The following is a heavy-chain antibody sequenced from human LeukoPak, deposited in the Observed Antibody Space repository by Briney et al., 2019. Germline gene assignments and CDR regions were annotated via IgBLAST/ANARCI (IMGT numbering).Heavy chain of an antibody. Sequence: GASVKVSCKASGYTFTSYYMHWVRQAPGQGLEWMGWIYPKSGGTNSAQKFQGRVTMTRDTSISTAYMELSRLKFDDTAVYYCARVSTPGYGDWLDPWGQGTLVTVSS. CDR1: GYTFTSYY. J-gene: IGHJ5*02. CDR2: IYPKSGGT. V-gene: IGHV1-2*02. CDR3: ARVSTPGYGDWLDP. D-gene: IGHD3-9*01.